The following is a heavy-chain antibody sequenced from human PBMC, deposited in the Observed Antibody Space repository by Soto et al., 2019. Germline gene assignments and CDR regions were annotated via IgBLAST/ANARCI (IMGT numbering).Heavy chain of an antibody. V-gene: IGHV1-46*03. D-gene: IGHD3-10*01. Sequence: SVKVSCKASGYIFTSYYLHWVRQAPGQGLEWMGWINPFDGSRMFAQSFQGRVTFTRDTSTSTVYMELSGLRSDDTAVYYCSRVDPGETSPFDHWGQGTLVTVSS. J-gene: IGHJ4*02. CDR2: INPFDGSR. CDR1: GYIFTSYY. CDR3: SRVDPGETSPFDH.